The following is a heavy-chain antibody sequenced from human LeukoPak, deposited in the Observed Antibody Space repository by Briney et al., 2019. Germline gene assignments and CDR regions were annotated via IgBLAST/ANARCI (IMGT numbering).Heavy chain of an antibody. CDR1: GYTFTSYG. CDR3: ARADWEYVVGDY. CDR2: ISAYNGNT. J-gene: IGHJ4*02. D-gene: IGHD2-2*01. V-gene: IGHV1-18*01. Sequence: ASVKVSCKASGYTFTSYGISWVRQAPGQGLEWMGWISAYNGNTNYAQKLQGRVTMTTDTSTGTAYMELRSLRSDDTAVYYCARADWEYVVGDYWGQGTLVTVSS.